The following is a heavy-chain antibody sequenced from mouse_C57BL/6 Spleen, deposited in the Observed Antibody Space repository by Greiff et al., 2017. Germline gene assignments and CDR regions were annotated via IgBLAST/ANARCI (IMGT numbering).Heavy chain of an antibody. Sequence: QVQLQQPGAELVRPGSSVKLSCKASGYTFTSYWMHWVKQRPIQGLEWIGNIDPSDSETHYNQKFKDKATLTVDKSSSTAYMQLSSLTSEDSAVYYCARFRGYYAMDYWGQGTSGTVSS. CDR2: IDPSDSET. J-gene: IGHJ4*01. V-gene: IGHV1-52*01. CDR3: ARFRGYYAMDY. CDR1: GYTFTSYW.